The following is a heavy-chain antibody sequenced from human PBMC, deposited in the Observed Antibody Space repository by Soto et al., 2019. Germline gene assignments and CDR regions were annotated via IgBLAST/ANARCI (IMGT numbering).Heavy chain of an antibody. V-gene: IGHV1-58*01. CDR2: IVVGSGNT. D-gene: IGHD1-26*01. CDR1: GFTGTSSA. J-gene: IGHJ4*02. Sequence: SVKVSCKASGFTGTSSAVQWVRQARGQRLEWIGWIVVGSGNTNYAQKFQERVTITRDMSTSTAYMELSSLRSEDTAVYYCAAASISIVGAEYWGQGTLVTVSS. CDR3: AAASISIVGAEY.